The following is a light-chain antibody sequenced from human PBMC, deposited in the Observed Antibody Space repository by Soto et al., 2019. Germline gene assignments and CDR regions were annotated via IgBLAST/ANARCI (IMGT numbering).Light chain of an antibody. CDR3: HQSYETPHT. J-gene: IGKJ4*01. V-gene: IGKV1-39*01. Sequence: GLHSGIPSRFSGSGYGTDFTLTITGLQPEDFSTYYCHQSYETPHTFGGGTKVDI.